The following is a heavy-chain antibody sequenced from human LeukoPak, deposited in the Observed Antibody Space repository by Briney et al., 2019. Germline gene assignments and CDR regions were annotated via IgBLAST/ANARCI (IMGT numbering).Heavy chain of an antibody. D-gene: IGHD1-26*01. V-gene: IGHV3-7*01. CDR2: IKQDGSEK. J-gene: IGHJ3*02. Sequence: GRSLRLSCAASGFTFSTYWMSWVRQVPGKGLEWVANIKQDGSEKNYVDSVKGRFTISRDNAKNSLFVQMNSLRAEDTAVYYCARRSGSYYFDAFDIWGQGTIVTVSP. CDR3: ARRSGSYYFDAFDI. CDR1: GFTFSTYW.